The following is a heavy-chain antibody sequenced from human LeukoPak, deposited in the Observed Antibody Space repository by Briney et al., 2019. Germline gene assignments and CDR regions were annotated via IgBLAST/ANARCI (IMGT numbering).Heavy chain of an antibody. J-gene: IGHJ5*02. CDR3: ARDRGIVVEEWFDP. D-gene: IGHD2-2*01. CDR2: ISSSSSYI. V-gene: IGHV3-21*01. CDR1: GFTFSSYS. Sequence: GGSLRLSCAASGFTFSSYSMNWVRQAPGKGLEWVSSISSSSSYIYYADSVKGRFTISRDNAKNSLYLQMNSLRAEDTAVYYCARDRGIVVEEWFDPWGQGTLVTVSS.